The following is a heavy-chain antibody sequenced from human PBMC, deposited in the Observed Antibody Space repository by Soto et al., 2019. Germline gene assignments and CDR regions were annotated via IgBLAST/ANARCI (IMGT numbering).Heavy chain of an antibody. CDR1: GYTFSNHG. J-gene: IGHJ4*02. V-gene: IGHV1-18*01. Sequence: QVQLVQSGADVKKPGASVVVSCKTSGYTFSNHGVSWVRQAPGQGLEWMGWISTSNGNTNYAQKLQGRVTMTTDKSTSTAYMELRSMRYDDTAVYVCARYRDYYDCGGYWGQGTLVTVSS. CDR2: ISTSNGNT. D-gene: IGHD3-22*01. CDR3: ARYRDYYDCGGY.